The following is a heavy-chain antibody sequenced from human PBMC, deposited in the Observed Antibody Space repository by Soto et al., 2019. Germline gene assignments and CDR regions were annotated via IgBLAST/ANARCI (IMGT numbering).Heavy chain of an antibody. CDR3: ARVLRYLKYYFDY. V-gene: IGHV3-21*01. D-gene: IGHD3-9*01. J-gene: IGHJ4*02. CDR2: ISSSSSYI. Sequence: GVLRLSCAASGFTFSSYSMNWVRQAPGKGLEWVSSISSSSSYIYYADSVKGRFTISRDNAKNSLYLQMNSLRAEDTAVYYCARVLRYLKYYFDYWGQGTLVTVSS. CDR1: GFTFSSYS.